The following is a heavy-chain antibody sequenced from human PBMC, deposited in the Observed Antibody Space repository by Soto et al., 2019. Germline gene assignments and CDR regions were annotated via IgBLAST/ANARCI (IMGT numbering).Heavy chain of an antibody. D-gene: IGHD6-13*01. CDR2: IYYSGST. V-gene: IGHV4-31*03. CDR3: ARDQYSSSTRPYYYYGMDV. Sequence: QVQLQESGPGLVKPSQTLSLTCTVSGGSISSGGYYWSWIRQHPGKGLEWIGYIYYSGSTYYNPSLKSRVTISVDTSKNQFSLKLSSVTAADTAVYYCARDQYSSSTRPYYYYGMDVWGQGTTVTVSS. J-gene: IGHJ6*02. CDR1: GGSISSGGYY.